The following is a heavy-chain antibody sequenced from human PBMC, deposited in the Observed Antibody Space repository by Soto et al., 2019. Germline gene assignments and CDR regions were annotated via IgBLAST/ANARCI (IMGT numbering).Heavy chain of an antibody. D-gene: IGHD1-7*01. CDR2: IYYSGST. CDR3: ASRDPGTSVDY. CDR1: GVSVSSGSYY. V-gene: IGHV4-61*01. Sequence: SETLSLTCTVSGVSVSSGSYYWSWIRQPPGKGLEWIGYIYYSGSTNYNPSLKSRVTISVDTSKNQFSLKLSSVTAADTAVYYCASRDPGTSVDYWGQGTLVTVSS. J-gene: IGHJ4*02.